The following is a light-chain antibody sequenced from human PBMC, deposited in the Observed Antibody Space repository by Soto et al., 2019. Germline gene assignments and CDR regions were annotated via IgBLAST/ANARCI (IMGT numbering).Light chain of an antibody. CDR2: DVS. J-gene: IGLJ1*01. Sequence: QSVLTQPASVSGSPGQSITISCTGTSSDVGGSNYVSWYQQHPGKAPKFMIYDVSNRPSGVSNRFSGSKSGNTASLTISGLQAEDEADYYCSSYTSSSTLYVFGTGTKLTVL. CDR1: SSDVGGSNY. V-gene: IGLV2-14*01. CDR3: SSYTSSSTLYV.